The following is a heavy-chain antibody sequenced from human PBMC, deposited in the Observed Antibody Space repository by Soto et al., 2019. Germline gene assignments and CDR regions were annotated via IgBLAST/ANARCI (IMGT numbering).Heavy chain of an antibody. CDR1: GASITTYY. V-gene: IGHV4-4*09. CDR2: TFDSGNT. CDR3: ARTTPEWLLTFDY. Sequence: SETLSLTCTVSGASITTYYWSWIRQPPGKGLEWIGYTFDSGNTFYNPSLRSRVTISVDTSKNQFSLKLRSVTAADTAVYYCARTTPEWLLTFDYWGQGTQVTVSS. D-gene: IGHD3-3*01. J-gene: IGHJ4*02.